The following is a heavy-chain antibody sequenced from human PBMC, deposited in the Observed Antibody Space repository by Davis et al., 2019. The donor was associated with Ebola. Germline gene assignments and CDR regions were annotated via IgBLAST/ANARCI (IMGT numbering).Heavy chain of an antibody. Sequence: PGGSLGLSCAASGFTFSSYSMNWVRQAPGKGLEWVSSISSSSSYIYYADSVKGRFTISRDNAKNSLYLQMNSLRAEDTAVYYCARDPYGDYFRYYYGMDVWGQGTTVTVSS. D-gene: IGHD4-17*01. V-gene: IGHV3-21*01. J-gene: IGHJ6*02. CDR2: ISSSSSYI. CDR3: ARDPYGDYFRYYYGMDV. CDR1: GFTFSSYS.